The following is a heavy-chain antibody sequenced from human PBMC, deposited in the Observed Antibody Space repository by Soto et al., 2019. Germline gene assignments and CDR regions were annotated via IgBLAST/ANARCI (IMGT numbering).Heavy chain of an antibody. CDR2: MTSDAYVI. D-gene: IGHD5-12*01. Sequence: GGSLRLSCAASGFKFDSYEMNWVRQAPGKGLEWIAHMTSDAYVIYYADSVKGRFTISRDNAKNSLYLDMNSLRAEDTAVYYCTREKSVMNSGYDAFHVWGQGXMVTV. CDR1: GFKFDSYE. CDR3: TREKSVMNSGYDAFHV. J-gene: IGHJ3*01. V-gene: IGHV3-48*03.